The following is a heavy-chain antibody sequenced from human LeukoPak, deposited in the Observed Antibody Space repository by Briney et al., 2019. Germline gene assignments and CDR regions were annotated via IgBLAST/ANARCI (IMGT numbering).Heavy chain of an antibody. CDR2: IYYSGST. Sequence: SETLSLTCTVSGGSISSSSYYWGWIRQPPGKGLEWIGSIYYSGSTYYNPSLKSRVTISVDTSKNQFSLKLSSVTAADTAVYYCARGRLLRLGELYPLDYWGQGTLVTVSS. D-gene: IGHD3-16*01. J-gene: IGHJ4*02. V-gene: IGHV4-39*07. CDR1: GGSISSSSYY. CDR3: ARGRLLRLGELYPLDY.